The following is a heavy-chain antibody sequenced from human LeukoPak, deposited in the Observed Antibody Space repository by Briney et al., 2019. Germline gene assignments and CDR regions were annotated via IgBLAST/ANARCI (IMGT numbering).Heavy chain of an antibody. CDR2: IYYSGST. CDR3: ARDQKADY. Sequence: SETLSLTCAVYGGSFSGYYWSWIRQPPGKGLEWIGYIYYSGSTNYNPSLKSRVTISVDTSKNQFSLKLSSVTAADTAVYYCARDQKADYWGQGTLVTVSS. V-gene: IGHV4-59*01. CDR1: GGSFSGYY. J-gene: IGHJ4*02.